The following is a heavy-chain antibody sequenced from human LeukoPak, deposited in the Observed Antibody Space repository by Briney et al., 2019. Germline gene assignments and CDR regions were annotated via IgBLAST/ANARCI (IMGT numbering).Heavy chain of an antibody. CDR2: IKQDGSEK. V-gene: IGHV3-7*01. D-gene: IGHD2-2*01. J-gene: IGHJ3*02. Sequence: GGSLRLSCAASGFTFSSYWMSWVRQAPGKGLEWVANIKQDGSEKYYVDSVKGRFTISRDNAKNSLYLQMNSLRAEDTAVYYCARDGRYQLLRDAFDIWGQGTMVTVSS. CDR3: ARDGRYQLLRDAFDI. CDR1: GFTFSSYW.